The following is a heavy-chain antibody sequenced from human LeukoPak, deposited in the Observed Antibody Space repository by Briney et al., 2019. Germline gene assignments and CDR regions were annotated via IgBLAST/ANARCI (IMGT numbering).Heavy chain of an antibody. Sequence: SETLSLTCTVSGGSISSYYWSWIRQPPGKGLEWIGYIYYSGSTNYNPSLKSRVTISVDTSKNQFSLKLSSVTAADTAVYYCARVRYFDSSGYLGTYYFDYWGQGTLVTVSS. CDR3: ARVRYFDSSGYLGTYYFDY. J-gene: IGHJ4*02. D-gene: IGHD3-22*01. CDR1: GGSISSYY. CDR2: IYYSGST. V-gene: IGHV4-59*01.